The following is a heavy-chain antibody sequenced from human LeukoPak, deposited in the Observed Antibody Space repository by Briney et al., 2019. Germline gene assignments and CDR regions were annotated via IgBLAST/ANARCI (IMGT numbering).Heavy chain of an antibody. V-gene: IGHV3-7*01. CDR3: AGGAGY. CDR2: INQDGRDK. Sequence: GGSLRLSCAASGFTFSSDWMSWVRQAPGKGLEWVANINQDGRDKSYVDSVRGRFTISRDNARNSLYLQMNSLRAEDTAMYYCAGGAGYWGRGTLVTVSS. J-gene: IGHJ4*02. CDR1: GFTFSSDW.